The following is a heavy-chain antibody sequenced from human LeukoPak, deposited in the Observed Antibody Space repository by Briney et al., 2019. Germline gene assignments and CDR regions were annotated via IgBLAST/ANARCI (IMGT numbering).Heavy chain of an antibody. D-gene: IGHD1-26*01. CDR1: GGSISSYH. CDR2: FYAGRSP. J-gene: IGHJ3*02. CDR3: ATVEVGTVDVFDI. Sequence: SETLSLTCTVSGGSISSYHWNWIRQPAPMGQEWIARFYAGRSPPYTPALNRRATMSVDTSMNHFSLKPTSVTAADTAIYYCATVEVGTVDVFDIWGQGTMVTVSS. V-gene: IGHV4-4*07.